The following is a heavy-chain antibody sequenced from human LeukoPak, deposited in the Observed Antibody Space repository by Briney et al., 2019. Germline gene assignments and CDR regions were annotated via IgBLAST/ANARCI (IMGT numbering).Heavy chain of an antibody. V-gene: IGHV4-4*07. CDR2: IYTSGST. CDR3: ARGGAIIVATPGYFDY. D-gene: IGHD5-12*01. J-gene: IGHJ4*02. CDR1: GGSISSYY. Sequence: SETLSLTCTVSGGSISSYYWSWIRQPAGKGLEWIGRIYTSGSTNYNPSLKSRVTISVDTSKNQFSLKLSSVTAADTAVYYCARGGAIIVATPGYFDYWGQGTLATVSS.